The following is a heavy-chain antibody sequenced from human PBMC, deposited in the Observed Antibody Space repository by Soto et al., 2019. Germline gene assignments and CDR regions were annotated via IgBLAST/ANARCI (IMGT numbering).Heavy chain of an antibody. D-gene: IGHD6-6*01. V-gene: IGHV1-69*01. CDR1: GGTFSRHA. CDR2: IIPIFGTA. CDR3: ARAKGEQLVPWH. J-gene: IGHJ4*02. Sequence: QVQLVQSGAEVRKPGSSVKVSCKASGGTFSRHAISWVRQAPGQGLEWMGGIIPIFGTANHAQKFQGRVTIIADESTSTVYMELSSLRSEDTSVYYCARAKGEQLVPWHWGQGTLVTVSS.